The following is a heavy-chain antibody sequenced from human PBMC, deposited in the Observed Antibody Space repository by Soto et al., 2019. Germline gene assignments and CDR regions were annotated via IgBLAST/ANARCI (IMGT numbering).Heavy chain of an antibody. D-gene: IGHD3-22*01. CDR1: GDSVSSDSVT. V-gene: IGHV6-1*01. CDR2: TYFRSTWYN. Sequence: PSQTLSLTCAISGDSVSSDSVTWNWIRQSPSRGLEWLGRTYFRSTWYNDSAVSVQSRITINPDTSKNQFSLQLNSVTPEDTAVYYCAKDPSDSSGYYYNPMENYFDYWGQGTLVTVSS. J-gene: IGHJ4*02. CDR3: AKDPSDSSGYYYNPMENYFDY.